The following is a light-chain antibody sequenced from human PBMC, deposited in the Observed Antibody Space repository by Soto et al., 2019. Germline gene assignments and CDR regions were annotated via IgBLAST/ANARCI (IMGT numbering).Light chain of an antibody. CDR3: QSYGDSLSGYV. V-gene: IGLV1-40*01. J-gene: IGLJ1*01. CDR1: SSNIGACYD. CDR2: GNS. Sequence: QSVLTQPPSVSGAPGQRVTISCTGSSSNIGACYDVHWYQQVPGTAPKLLIYGNSNRPSGVPDRFSGSKSGASASLAITGLQAEDEADYYCQSYGDSLSGYVFGTGTKLTVL.